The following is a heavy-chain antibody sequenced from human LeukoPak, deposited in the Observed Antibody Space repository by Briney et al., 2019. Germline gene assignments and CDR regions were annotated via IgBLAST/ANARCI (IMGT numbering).Heavy chain of an antibody. J-gene: IGHJ4*02. Sequence: SETLSLTCAVYGGSFSGYYWSWIRQPPGKGLEWIGEINHSGSTNYNPSLKSRVTISVDTSKNQFSLKLSSVTAADTAVYYCARGQGIPTKKFDYWGQGTLVTVSS. CDR3: ARGQGIPTKKFDY. CDR2: INHSGST. V-gene: IGHV4-34*01. D-gene: IGHD1-14*01. CDR1: GGSFSGYY.